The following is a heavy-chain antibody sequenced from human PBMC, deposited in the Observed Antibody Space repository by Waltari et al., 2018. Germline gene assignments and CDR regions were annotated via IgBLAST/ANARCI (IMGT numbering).Heavy chain of an antibody. J-gene: IGHJ4*02. CDR2: IWYDGSNK. CDR3: AKGRGYFDY. Sequence: QVQLVESGGGVAQPGRSLRLSCAASGFTFSSYGRTWVRQAPGKGLEWVAVIWYDGSNKYYADSVKGRFTISRDNSKNTLYLQMNSLRAEDTAMYYCAKGRGYFDYWGQGTLVTVSS. V-gene: IGHV3-30*18. CDR1: GFTFSSYG.